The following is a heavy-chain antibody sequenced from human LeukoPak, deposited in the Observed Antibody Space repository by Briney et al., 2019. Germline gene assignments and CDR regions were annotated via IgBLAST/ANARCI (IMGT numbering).Heavy chain of an antibody. D-gene: IGHD3-22*01. V-gene: IGHV4-30-4*01. CDR1: GGSISSGDYY. CDR2: IYYSGST. J-gene: IGHJ4*02. Sequence: SETLSLTCTVSGGSISSGDYYWSWVRQPPGKGLEWIGYIYYSGSTYYNPSLKSRVTISVDTSKNQFSLKLSSVTAADTAVYYCARAPDYYDSSGLPDYWGQGTLVTVSS. CDR3: ARAPDYYDSSGLPDY.